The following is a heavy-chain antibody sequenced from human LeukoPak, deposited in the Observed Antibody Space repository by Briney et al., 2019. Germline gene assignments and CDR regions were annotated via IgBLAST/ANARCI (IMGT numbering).Heavy chain of an antibody. Sequence: ASVKVSCKASGGTFSSYAISWVRQAPGQGLEWMGGIIPIFGTANYAQKFQGRVTITADESTSTAYMELSSLRPEDTAVYYCASSMFEQPHQLHTYHLDYWGQGTLVTVSS. D-gene: IGHD3-10*02. CDR1: GGTFSSYA. V-gene: IGHV1-69*01. CDR2: IIPIFGTA. CDR3: ASSMFEQPHQLHTYHLDY. J-gene: IGHJ4*02.